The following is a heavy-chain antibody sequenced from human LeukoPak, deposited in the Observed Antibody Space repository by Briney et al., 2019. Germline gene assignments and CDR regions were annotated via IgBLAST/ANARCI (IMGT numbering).Heavy chain of an antibody. CDR1: GYNFMNYG. V-gene: IGHV1-18*01. D-gene: IGHD3-16*01. J-gene: IGHJ4*02. Sequence: ASAKVSCKASGYNFMNYGFSWVRQAPGQGLERMGWISAHNRDTKYVQKFQGRVTMTTDTSTNIAYMELRSLRSDDTAVYYCARNTFRGVMIAFDYWGQGTLVTVSS. CDR3: ARNTFRGVMIAFDY. CDR2: ISAHNRDT.